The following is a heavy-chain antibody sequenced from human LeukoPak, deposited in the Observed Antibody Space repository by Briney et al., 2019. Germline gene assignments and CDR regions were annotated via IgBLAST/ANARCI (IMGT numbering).Heavy chain of an antibody. V-gene: IGHV3-21*01. J-gene: IGHJ4*02. CDR2: ISSSSSYI. CDR1: GFTFSSYS. Sequence: GGSLRLSCAASGFTFSSYSMSWVRQAPGKGLEWVSSISSSSSYIYYADSVKGRFTISRDNAKNSLYLQMNSLRAEDTAVYYCARDRGIQLWYFDYWGQGTLVTVSS. CDR3: ARDRGIQLWYFDY. D-gene: IGHD5-18*01.